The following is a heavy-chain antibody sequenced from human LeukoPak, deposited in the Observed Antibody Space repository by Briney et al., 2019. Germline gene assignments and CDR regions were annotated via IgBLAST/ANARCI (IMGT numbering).Heavy chain of an antibody. Sequence: EASVKVSCKASGYTFTSYGISWVRQAPGQGLVWMGWISAYNGNTNNAQKLQGRVTMTTDTSTSTAYMELRSLRSDDTAVYYCARAHGAVAGTGAFDIWGQGTMVTVSS. CDR1: GYTFTSYG. CDR2: ISAYNGNT. CDR3: ARAHGAVAGTGAFDI. J-gene: IGHJ3*02. D-gene: IGHD6-19*01. V-gene: IGHV1-18*01.